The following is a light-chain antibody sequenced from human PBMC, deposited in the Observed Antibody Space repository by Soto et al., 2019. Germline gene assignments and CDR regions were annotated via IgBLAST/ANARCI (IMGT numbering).Light chain of an antibody. CDR1: SSDVGGYNY. Sequence: QSALTQPPSASGSPGQSVAISCTGTSSDVGGYNYVSWYQLHPGKAPKLMIYEVNLRPSGVPDRFSGSKSDNTASLPVSGVRAEDEADYYCSSYAGSNNYVFVTGTKLTVL. CDR3: SSYAGSNNYV. CDR2: EVN. V-gene: IGLV2-8*01. J-gene: IGLJ1*01.